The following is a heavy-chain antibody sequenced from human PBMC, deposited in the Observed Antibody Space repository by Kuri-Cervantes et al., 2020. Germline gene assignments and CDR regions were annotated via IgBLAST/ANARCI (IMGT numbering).Heavy chain of an antibody. J-gene: IGHJ3*02. CDR2: ISSSGTSI. D-gene: IGHD2-15*01. CDR1: GFTFSDHY. V-gene: IGHV3-11*04. Sequence: GESLKISCVASGFTFSDHYMTWIRQAPGKGLEWVSYISSSGTSIYYADSVKGRFTISRDNSKNTLYLQMNSLRAEDTAVYYCARDRCSGGSCYSNAFDIWGQGTMVTVSS. CDR3: ARDRCSGGSCYSNAFDI.